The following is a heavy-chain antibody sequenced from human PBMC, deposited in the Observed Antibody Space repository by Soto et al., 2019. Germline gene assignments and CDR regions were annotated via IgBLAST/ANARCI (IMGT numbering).Heavy chain of an antibody. V-gene: IGHV3-74*01. CDR3: ARGPRVSSTGTGAH. J-gene: IGHJ4*02. CDR2: ISDDGSTA. D-gene: IGHD1-1*01. CDR1: GFTFSAYW. Sequence: GGSLRLSCAVSGFTFSAYWMHWVRQVPGKGLTWVSRISDDGSTATYADSVKGRFIISRGNAKNTLYLEMNTLRADDSGLYYCARGPRVSSTGTGAHWGRGTLVTVS.